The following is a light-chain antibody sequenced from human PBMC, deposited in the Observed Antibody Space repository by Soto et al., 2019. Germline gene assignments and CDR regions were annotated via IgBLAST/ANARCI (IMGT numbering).Light chain of an antibody. Sequence: DIVMTQSPDSLAVSLGERATINCKSSQSVLYSSNNKNYLAWYQQRPGQPPKLLIYWASTRESGVPDRFSGSGSGTDFTLTITSPQAEDVAVYYCQQYESTPPTFGQGTK. V-gene: IGKV4-1*01. J-gene: IGKJ2*01. CDR1: QSVLYSSNNKNY. CDR2: WAS. CDR3: QQYESTPPT.